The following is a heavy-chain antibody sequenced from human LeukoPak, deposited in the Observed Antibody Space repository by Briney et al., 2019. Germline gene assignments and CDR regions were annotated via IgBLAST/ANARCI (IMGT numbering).Heavy chain of an antibody. CDR1: VFSLSTSGTR. CDR2: IDWDDDK. CDR3: TRISADSGSSPFDY. V-gene: IGHV2-70*04. Sequence: SGPTLVNPTQTLTLTCTFSVFSLSTSGTRVNWIRQPPGKALEWLARIDWDDDKFYSTSLKPRLTISKDTSKNQVVLTMTNMDPADTATYYCTRISADSGSSPFDYWGQGTLVTVSS. J-gene: IGHJ4*02. D-gene: IGHD6-6*01.